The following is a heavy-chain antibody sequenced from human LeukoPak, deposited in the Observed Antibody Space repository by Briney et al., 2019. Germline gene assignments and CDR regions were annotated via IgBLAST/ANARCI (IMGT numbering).Heavy chain of an antibody. Sequence: PGGSLRLSCAASGFTFSSYWMHWVRQAPGKGLVWVSRINSDGSSTSYADSVKGRFTISRDNAKNTLYLQMNSLRAEDTAVYYCAKVGSQGYDAFDIWGQGTMVTVSS. CDR3: AKVGSQGYDAFDI. J-gene: IGHJ3*02. V-gene: IGHV3-74*01. CDR1: GFTFSSYW. D-gene: IGHD3-16*01. CDR2: INSDGSST.